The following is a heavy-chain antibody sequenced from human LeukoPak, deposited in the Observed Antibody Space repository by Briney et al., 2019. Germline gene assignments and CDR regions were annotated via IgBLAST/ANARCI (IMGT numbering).Heavy chain of an antibody. CDR1: GGSFSGYY. J-gene: IGHJ4*02. Sequence: SETLSLTCTVYGGSFSGYYWSWIRQPPGKGLEWIGEINHIGSTYYNPSLKSRVTMSVDTSKNQFSLKLSSVTAADTAVYYCARVRMVRGVITYFDYWGQGTLVTVSS. CDR2: INHIGST. D-gene: IGHD3-10*01. V-gene: IGHV4-34*01. CDR3: ARVRMVRGVITYFDY.